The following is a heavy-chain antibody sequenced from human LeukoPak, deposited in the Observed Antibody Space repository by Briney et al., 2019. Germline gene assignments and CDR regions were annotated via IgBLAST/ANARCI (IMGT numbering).Heavy chain of an antibody. CDR3: ARGSLYPHLPGPNIVRGSDAFDI. Sequence: PSETLSLXCTVSGGSISSSYYYWGWIRQPPGKGLEWIGSIFYSGNTYYNPSLKSRVTIFVDTSKNQFSLKLSSVTAADTAVYYCARGSLYPHLPGPNIVRGSDAFDIWGQGTMVTVSS. V-gene: IGHV4-39*01. CDR2: IFYSGNT. J-gene: IGHJ3*02. CDR1: GGSISSSYYY. D-gene: IGHD6-13*01.